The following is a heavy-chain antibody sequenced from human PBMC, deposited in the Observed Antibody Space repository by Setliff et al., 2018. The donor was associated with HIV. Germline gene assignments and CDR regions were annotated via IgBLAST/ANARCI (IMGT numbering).Heavy chain of an antibody. J-gene: IGHJ1*01. V-gene: IGHV1-46*01. CDR3: ARDPAPSSSASYFQH. CDR2: INPSSGST. Sequence: GASVKVSCKASGHILTTYAIHWVRQAPGERLEWMGWINPSSGSTTYAQKFQGRVTMTRDTSTSTVYMERSSLRSEDTAVYYCARDPAPSSSASYFQHWGQGTPVTVSS. D-gene: IGHD6-6*01. CDR1: GHILTTYA.